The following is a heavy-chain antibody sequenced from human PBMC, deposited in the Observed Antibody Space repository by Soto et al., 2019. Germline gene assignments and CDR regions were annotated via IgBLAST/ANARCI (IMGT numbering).Heavy chain of an antibody. D-gene: IGHD4-4*01. CDR3: AEEDSNPAGYNWFDP. J-gene: IGHJ5*02. CDR2: INHSGST. V-gene: IGHV4-34*01. CDR1: GGSFSGYY. Sequence: QVQLQQWGAGLLKPSETLSLPCAVYGGSFSGYYWSWIRQPPGKGLEWIGEINHSGSTNYNPSLKSRVTISVDTSKNQFSLKLSSVTAADTAVYYCAEEDSNPAGYNWFDPWGQGTLVTVSS.